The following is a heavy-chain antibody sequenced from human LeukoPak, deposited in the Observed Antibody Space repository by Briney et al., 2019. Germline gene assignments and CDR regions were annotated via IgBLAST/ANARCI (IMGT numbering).Heavy chain of an antibody. CDR2: IYYSGNT. CDR1: GGSISSGDYY. CDR3: ARIEAVTRGYNHAYYFDY. V-gene: IGHV4-30-4*08. D-gene: IGHD5-18*01. Sequence: SETLSLTCTVSGGSISSGDYYWSWIRQPPGKGLEWIGYIYYSGNTYYNPSLKSRVTISVDTSKKQFSLKLRTATAADTAVYYCARIEAVTRGYNHAYYFDYWGQGTLVTVSS. J-gene: IGHJ4*02.